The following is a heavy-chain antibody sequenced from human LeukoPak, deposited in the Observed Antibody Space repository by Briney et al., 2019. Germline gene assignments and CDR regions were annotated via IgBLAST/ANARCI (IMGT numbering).Heavy chain of an antibody. V-gene: IGHV4-39*01. J-gene: IGHJ4*02. CDR3: ARQTGGPGDY. Sequence: SETLSLTCTVSGGSISSSSYYWGWIRQPPQKGLERIGSIYYSGSTYYNPSLKSRVTISVDTSKNQFSLKLSSVTAADTAVYYCARQTGGPGDYWGQGTLVTVSS. CDR2: IYYSGST. CDR1: GGSISSSSYY. D-gene: IGHD7-27*01.